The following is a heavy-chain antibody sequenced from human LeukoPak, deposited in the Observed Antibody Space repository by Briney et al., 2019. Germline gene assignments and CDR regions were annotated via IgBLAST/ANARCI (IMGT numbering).Heavy chain of an antibody. Sequence: GGSLRLSCAASGFTFSTYVMSWVRQAPGKGPEWVSTISGSGGSTDYADSLKGRFTISRDNSKNTLYLQMNSLRAEDTAVYYCAKRALSNAFDIWGQGTMVTVSS. CDR3: AKRALSNAFDI. J-gene: IGHJ3*02. V-gene: IGHV3-23*01. CDR1: GFTFSTYV. CDR2: ISGSGGST.